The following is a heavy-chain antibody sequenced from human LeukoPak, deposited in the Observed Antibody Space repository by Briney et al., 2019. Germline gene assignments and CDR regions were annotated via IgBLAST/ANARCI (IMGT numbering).Heavy chain of an antibody. CDR3: ARAHYSSADY. CDR1: GYTFTIYG. D-gene: IGHD6-19*01. Sequence: ASVSVSCKGSGYTFTIYGISWVRQAPGQGLEWVGWISAYNGNTNYAQKLQGRVTMTTDTSTSTAYMELRSLRSDDTAVYYCARAHYSSADYWGQGTLVTVSS. CDR2: ISAYNGNT. J-gene: IGHJ4*02. V-gene: IGHV1-18*04.